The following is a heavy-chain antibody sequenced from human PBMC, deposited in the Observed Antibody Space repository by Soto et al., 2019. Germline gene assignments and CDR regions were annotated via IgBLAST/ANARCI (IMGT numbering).Heavy chain of an antibody. Sequence: SETLSLTCAVYGGSFSGYYWSWIRQPPGKGLEWIGEINHSGSTNYNPSLKSRVTISVDTSKNQFSLKLSSVTAADTAVYYCARAXYSSSWYPVGYYYGMDVWGQGTTVTVSS. V-gene: IGHV4-34*01. CDR2: INHSGST. CDR3: ARAXYSSSWYPVGYYYGMDV. CDR1: GGSFSGYY. D-gene: IGHD6-13*01. J-gene: IGHJ6*02.